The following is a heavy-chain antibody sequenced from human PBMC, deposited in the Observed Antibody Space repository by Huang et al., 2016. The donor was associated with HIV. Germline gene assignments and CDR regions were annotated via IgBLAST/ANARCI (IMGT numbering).Heavy chain of an antibody. D-gene: IGHD4-17*01. V-gene: IGHV1-69*13. CDR2: ISPMFGTP. CDR3: ARGQLGSYGDYDVLY. CDR1: GGTFSKYA. Sequence: QVQLVQSGAEVKTPGSSVKVSCKASGGTFSKYAISWVRQAPEQGLEWIGGISPMFGTPNYARKFQGRVTITADDSTSTTDVEVSSLRSEDTALYYCARGQLGSYGDYDVLYWGQGTLVTVSS. J-gene: IGHJ4*02.